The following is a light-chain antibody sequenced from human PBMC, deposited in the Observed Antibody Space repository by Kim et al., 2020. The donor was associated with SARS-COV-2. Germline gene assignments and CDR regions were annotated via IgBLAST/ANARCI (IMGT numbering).Light chain of an antibody. Sequence: AAVGDRIAISCRASQGISHYVAWYRQKPGKGPELLVSAASTLQSGVPSRFSGSASGTDFTLTITGLQPEDVATYYCQKYNSEPFTFGPGTKVDIK. CDR1: QGISHY. V-gene: IGKV1-27*01. J-gene: IGKJ3*01. CDR3: QKYNSEPFT. CDR2: AAS.